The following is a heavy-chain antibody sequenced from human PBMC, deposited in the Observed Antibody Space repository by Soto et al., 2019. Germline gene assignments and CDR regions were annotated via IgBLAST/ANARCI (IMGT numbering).Heavy chain of an antibody. V-gene: IGHV3-66*01. CDR3: ATLTQYDMLTGFSPC. D-gene: IGHD3-9*01. CDR1: GFTVNSNY. CDR2: IYSYGST. Sequence: EVQLVESGGGLVQPGGSLRLSCAASGFTVNSNYMSWVRQAPGKGLEWVSAIYSYGSTYYADSVKGRFIISRDNSHNTLYFQMNSLSAEDTAVYYCATLTQYDMLTGFSPCWVQGTLVTVSS. J-gene: IGHJ4*02.